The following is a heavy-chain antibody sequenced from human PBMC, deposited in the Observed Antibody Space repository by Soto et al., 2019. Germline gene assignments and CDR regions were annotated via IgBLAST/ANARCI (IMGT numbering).Heavy chain of an antibody. V-gene: IGHV4-39*01. CDR3: ARIITNIAARTDYYYYMDV. Sequence: SETLSLTCTVSGGSISSSSYYWGWIRQPPGKGLEWIGSIYYSGSTYYNPSLKSRVTISVDTSKNQFSLKLSSVTAADTAVYYCARIITNIAARTDYYYYMDVWGKGTTVTVSS. CDR2: IYYSGST. CDR1: GGSISSSSYY. D-gene: IGHD6-6*01. J-gene: IGHJ6*03.